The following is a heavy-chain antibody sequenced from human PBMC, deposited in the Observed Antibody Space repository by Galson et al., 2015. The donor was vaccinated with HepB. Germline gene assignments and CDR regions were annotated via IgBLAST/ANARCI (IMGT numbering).Heavy chain of an antibody. Sequence: LSLTCSVSGGSVSSSAYYWAWIRQPPGKGLEWIGTIYYSGSTHYNPSLKSRVTISVDTPKNQFPLRLSSVTAADSALYYCARQSGSYYSDTFDTWGLGTVVTVSS. V-gene: IGHV4-39*01. CDR3: ARQSGSYYSDTFDT. J-gene: IGHJ3*02. CDR1: GGSVSSSAYY. CDR2: IYYSGST. D-gene: IGHD1-26*01.